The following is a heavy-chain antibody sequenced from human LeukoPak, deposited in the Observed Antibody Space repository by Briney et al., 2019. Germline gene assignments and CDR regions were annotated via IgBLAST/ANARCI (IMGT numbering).Heavy chain of an antibody. Sequence: GGSLRLSCAASGFTFSSYDMHWVRQATGKGLEWVSAIGTAGDTYYPGSVKGRFTISRENAKNSLYLQMNSLRAGDTAVYYCARSDSRGYYYFDYWGQGTLVTVSS. CDR2: IGTAGDT. V-gene: IGHV3-13*01. CDR3: ARSDSRGYYYFDY. J-gene: IGHJ4*02. CDR1: GFTFSSYD. D-gene: IGHD3-22*01.